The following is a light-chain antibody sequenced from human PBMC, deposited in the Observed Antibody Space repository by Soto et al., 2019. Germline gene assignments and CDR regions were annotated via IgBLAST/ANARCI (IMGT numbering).Light chain of an antibody. CDR1: QSVGSY. Sequence: EVVLTQSPVTLSLSPGERATLSCRASQSVGSYLSWYQQKPGQAPRLLIYDTSNRATGIPARFSGSGSGTDFTLTISSLEPEDFAVYYCQQRLHWPITFGQGTRLEIK. CDR3: QQRLHWPIT. J-gene: IGKJ5*01. V-gene: IGKV3-11*01. CDR2: DTS.